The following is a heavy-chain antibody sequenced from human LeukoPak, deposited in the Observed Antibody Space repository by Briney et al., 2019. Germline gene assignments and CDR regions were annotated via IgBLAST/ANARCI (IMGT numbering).Heavy chain of an antibody. V-gene: IGHV5-51*01. CDR3: ARQLAAAAFDP. CDR2: IYPGDSDT. Sequence: GESLKNSCKCSGYSFTSYWIGWVRQMPGKGLEWMGIIYPGDSDTRYSPSFQGQVTISADKSISTAYLQWSSLKASDTAMYYCARQLAAAAFDPWGQGTLVTVSS. D-gene: IGHD6-13*01. J-gene: IGHJ5*02. CDR1: GYSFTSYW.